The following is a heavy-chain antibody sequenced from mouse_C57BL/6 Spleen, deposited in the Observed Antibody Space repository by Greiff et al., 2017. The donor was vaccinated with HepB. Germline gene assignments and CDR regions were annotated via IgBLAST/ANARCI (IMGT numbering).Heavy chain of an antibody. V-gene: IGHV1-61*01. J-gene: IGHJ2*01. CDR2: IYPSDSET. D-gene: IGHD1-1*01. Sequence: VQLQQPGAELVRPGSSVKLSCKASGYTFTSYWMDWVKQRPGQGLEWIGNIYPSDSETHYNQKFKDKATLTVDKSSSTAYMQLSSLTSEDSAVYYCARPDYGSSYHYFDYWGQGTTLTVSS. CDR1: GYTFTSYW. CDR3: ARPDYGSSYHYFDY.